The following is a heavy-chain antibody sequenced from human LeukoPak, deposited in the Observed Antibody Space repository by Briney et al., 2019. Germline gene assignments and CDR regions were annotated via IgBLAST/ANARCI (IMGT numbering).Heavy chain of an antibody. CDR2: IKNDGSMA. CDR1: GFTFSNYW. V-gene: IGHV3-74*01. Sequence: GGSLRLSYATSGFTFSNYWMSWLRQAPGKGLVWVSRIKNDGSMATYAESVKGRFTISRDNARNTLYLQMNSLRVDDTAVYYCAKSDWFDPWGRGILVTVSP. CDR3: AKSDWFDP. J-gene: IGHJ5*02.